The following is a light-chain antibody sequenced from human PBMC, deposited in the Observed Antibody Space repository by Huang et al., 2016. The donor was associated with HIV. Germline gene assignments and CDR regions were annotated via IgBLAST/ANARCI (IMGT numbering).Light chain of an antibody. Sequence: ELVLTQSPGTLSLSPGERATLSCRASQCVSGNYLAWYQQIPGQAPRLLIYHSSTRAPGIPGRFSGSGSGTDFSLTISRVEPEDFAVFYCQQYGSSPFTFGPGTKVDIK. CDR1: QCVSGNY. CDR2: HSS. CDR3: QQYGSSPFT. V-gene: IGKV3-20*01. J-gene: IGKJ3*01.